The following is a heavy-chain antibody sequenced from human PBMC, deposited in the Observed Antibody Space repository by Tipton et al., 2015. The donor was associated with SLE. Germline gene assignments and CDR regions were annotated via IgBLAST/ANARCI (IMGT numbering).Heavy chain of an antibody. V-gene: IGHV4-4*08. Sequence: TLSLTCNVSGVSITSSYWSWIRQPPGKGLEWIGYIYSTGSTKYNPSLESRVTMSVDTSKNQFSLKLSSVTAADTAIYYCARARDNFWSGADNWFDPWGQGTLVTVSS. D-gene: IGHD3-3*01. CDR1: GVSITSSY. J-gene: IGHJ5*02. CDR2: IYSTGST. CDR3: ARARDNFWSGADNWFDP.